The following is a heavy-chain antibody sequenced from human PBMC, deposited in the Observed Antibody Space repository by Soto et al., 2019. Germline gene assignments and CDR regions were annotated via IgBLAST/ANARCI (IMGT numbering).Heavy chain of an antibody. CDR2: ITGKGDT. CDR3: ATYRDGNYAPPYDS. J-gene: IGHJ4*02. D-gene: IGHD1-7*01. V-gene: IGHV3-23*01. CDR1: GFTFRTYV. Sequence: EVQLLDSGGGLVQPGGSLRLSCAASGFTFRTYVMSWVRQAPGKGLEWVSSITGKGDTFYAGSVKGRFTISRDNSKNKMTLQMNSLRADDMAVYYCATYRDGNYAPPYDSWGQGTLVTVTS.